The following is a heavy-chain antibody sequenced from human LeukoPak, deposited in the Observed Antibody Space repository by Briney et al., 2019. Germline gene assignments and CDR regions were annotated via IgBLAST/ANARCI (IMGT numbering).Heavy chain of an antibody. V-gene: IGHV1-2*02. CDR2: IKPNSGAT. D-gene: IGHD6-19*01. CDR1: GYTFTDYY. J-gene: IGHJ3*02. Sequence: ASVKVSCKASGYTFTDYYMHWVRQASGQGLEWMAWIKPNSGATEYAQRFQGRVTTTRDTSINTVYMEMSSLRSDDPAVYYCARGTPMAVAGKRAFDIWGQGTMVTVSS. CDR3: ARGTPMAVAGKRAFDI.